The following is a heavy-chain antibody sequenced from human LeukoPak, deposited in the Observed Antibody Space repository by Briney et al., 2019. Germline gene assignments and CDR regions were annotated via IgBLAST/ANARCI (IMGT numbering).Heavy chain of an antibody. CDR2: ISSSSSYK. D-gene: IGHD6-19*01. CDR3: ARVMTPSAVAVFPGSSIYY. CDR1: GFTFSSYS. Sequence: GGSLRLSCAASGFTFSSYSMNWVRQAPGKGLEWVSSISSSSSYKYYADSVKGRFTISRDNAKNSLYLQMNSLRAEDTAVYYCARVMTPSAVAVFPGSSIYYWGQGTLVTVSS. V-gene: IGHV3-21*01. J-gene: IGHJ4*02.